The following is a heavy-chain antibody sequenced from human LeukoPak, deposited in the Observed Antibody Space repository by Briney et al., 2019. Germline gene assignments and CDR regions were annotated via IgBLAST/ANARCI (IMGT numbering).Heavy chain of an antibody. V-gene: IGHV3-64*01. CDR2: ISSNGGST. J-gene: IGHJ3*01. CDR3: ARIPHL. Sequence: LEYVTAISSNGGSTYYTNSVKGKFTISRDNFKNTLYLQMDRLRGEDMAVYYCARIPHLWGQGTMVTVSS.